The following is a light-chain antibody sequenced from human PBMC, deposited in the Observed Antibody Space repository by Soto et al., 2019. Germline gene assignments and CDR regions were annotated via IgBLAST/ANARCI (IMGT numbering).Light chain of an antibody. J-gene: IGLJ2*01. CDR2: EVS. CDR3: SSYAGSNLVV. CDR1: SSDVGGYNY. Sequence: QSALTQPPSASGSPGQSVTISCTGTSSDVGGYNYVSWYQQHPGKAPKLMIYEVSKRPSGVPDRFSGSKSGNTASLTVSGLQAKDEADYYCSSYAGSNLVVFGGGTKLPVL. V-gene: IGLV2-8*01.